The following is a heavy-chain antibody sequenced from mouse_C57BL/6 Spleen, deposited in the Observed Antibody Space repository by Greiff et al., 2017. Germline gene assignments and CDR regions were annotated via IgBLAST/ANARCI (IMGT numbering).Heavy chain of an antibody. CDR2: IHPNSGST. V-gene: IGHV1-64*01. CDR1: GYTFTSYW. CDR3: ARSGTSFDY. Sequence: QVQLKQPGAELVKPGASVKLSCKASGYTFTSYWLHWVKQRPGQGLEWIGMIHPNSGSTNYNEKFKSKATLTVDKSSSTAYMQLSSLTSEDSAVYYCARSGTSFDYWGQGTTLTVSS. D-gene: IGHD1-1*01. J-gene: IGHJ2*01.